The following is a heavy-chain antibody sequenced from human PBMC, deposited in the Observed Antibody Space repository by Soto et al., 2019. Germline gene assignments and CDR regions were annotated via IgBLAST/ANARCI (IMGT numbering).Heavy chain of an antibody. V-gene: IGHV5-51*01. CDR3: ARQVSDSSGYYPHTSGVDV. CDR1: GYSFTSYW. J-gene: IGHJ6*02. Sequence: PGESLKISCKGSGYSFTSYWIGWVRQMPGKGLEWMGIIYPGDSDTRYSPSFQGQVTISADKSISTAYLQWSSLKASDTAMYYCARQVSDSSGYYPHTSGVDVWGHGTTVPVS. CDR2: IYPGDSDT. D-gene: IGHD3-22*01.